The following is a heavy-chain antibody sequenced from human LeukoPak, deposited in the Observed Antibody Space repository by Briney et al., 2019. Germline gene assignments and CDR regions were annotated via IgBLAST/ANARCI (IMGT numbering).Heavy chain of an antibody. V-gene: IGHV4-4*07. J-gene: IGHJ4*02. CDR3: ARGPIVGATTHFDY. CDR2: IYTSGST. CDR1: GGSMNSYY. D-gene: IGHD1-26*01. Sequence: SETLSLTCTVSGGSMNSYYWSWIRQPAGKGLEWIGRIYTSGSTNYDPSLKSRVTMSIDTSKNQFSLKLSSVTAADTAVYYCARGPIVGATTHFDYWGQGTLATVSS.